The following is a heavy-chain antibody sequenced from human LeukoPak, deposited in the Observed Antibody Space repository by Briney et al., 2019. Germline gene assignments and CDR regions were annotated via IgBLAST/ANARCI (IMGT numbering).Heavy chain of an antibody. CDR1: GYSFTSYW. D-gene: IGHD1-26*01. V-gene: IGHV5-51*01. J-gene: IGHJ4*02. Sequence: MPGESLKISCKGSGYSFTSYWIGWVRQMPGKGLEWMGIIYPDDSDTKYSPSFQGQVTISADKSTNTAHLQWSSLKASDSAIYYCARVKIIVGAYDYWGQGTLVTVSS. CDR3: ARVKIIVGAYDY. CDR2: IYPDDSDT.